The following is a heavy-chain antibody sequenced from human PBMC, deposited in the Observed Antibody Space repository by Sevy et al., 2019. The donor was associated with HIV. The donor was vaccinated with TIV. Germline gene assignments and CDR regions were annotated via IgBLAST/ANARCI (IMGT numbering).Heavy chain of an antibody. D-gene: IGHD2-8*01. J-gene: IGHJ4*02. CDR3: AREGCTRPHDY. V-gene: IGHV3-23*01. Sequence: GGSLRRSCAASGFAFYDYSMSWIRQAPGKGLEWVATLSFGCGKINYADSVKGRFTISRVNSKNSFYLQMDNLRVEDTALYYCAREGCTRPHDYWGQGTRVTVSS. CDR2: LSFGCGKI. CDR1: GFAFYDYS.